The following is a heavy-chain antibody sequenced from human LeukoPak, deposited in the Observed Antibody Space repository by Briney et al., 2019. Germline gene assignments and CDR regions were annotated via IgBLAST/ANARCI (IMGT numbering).Heavy chain of an antibody. V-gene: IGHV3-66*01. CDR2: IYSGGST. D-gene: IGHD3-10*01. CDR3: ARDLTGVGDH. Sequence: GGSLRLSCTVSGFTVSSNYMSWVRQAPGKGLEWVSVIYSGGSTYYADSVKGRFTISRDNSKNTLYLQMNSLRAEDTAVYYCARDLTGVGDHWGQGTLVTVSS. CDR1: GFTVSSNY. J-gene: IGHJ4*02.